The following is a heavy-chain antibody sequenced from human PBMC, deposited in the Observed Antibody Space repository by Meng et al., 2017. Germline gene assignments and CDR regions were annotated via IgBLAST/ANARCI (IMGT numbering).Heavy chain of an antibody. CDR1: GFTFSSYE. J-gene: IGHJ4*02. Sequence: GESLKISCAASGFTFSSYEMNWVRQAPGKGLEWVSYISSSGSTIYAASVKGRFTISRDDSKSIAYLQMNSLKTEDTAVYYCTPNYYYDSSGYYYYFDYWGQGTLVTVSS. V-gene: IGHV3-48*03. CDR3: TPNYYYDSSGYYYYFDY. D-gene: IGHD3-22*01. CDR2: ISSSGSTI.